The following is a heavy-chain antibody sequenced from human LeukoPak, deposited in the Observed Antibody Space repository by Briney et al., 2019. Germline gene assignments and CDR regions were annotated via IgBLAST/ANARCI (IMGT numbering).Heavy chain of an antibody. CDR1: VFSFSSYT. J-gene: IGHJ5*02. CDR2: LTRSDGAA. D-gene: IGHD5-18*01. Sequence: GESQRLSCTASVFSFSSYTMMWVRQAPGKGLEWVSTLTRSDGAAYYADSVKGRLSISRDNSKDTLYLQMNSLGPEDTAVYYCAKGASHDTVDWFDPWGQGTLVSVSS. V-gene: IGHV3-23*01. CDR3: AKGASHDTVDWFDP.